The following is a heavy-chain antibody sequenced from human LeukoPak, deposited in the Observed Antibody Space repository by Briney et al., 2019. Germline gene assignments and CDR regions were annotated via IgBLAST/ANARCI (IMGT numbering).Heavy chain of an antibody. Sequence: GGSLRLSCAASGFTFSDAWMSWVRQAPGKGLEWVANIKQDGSEKYYVDSVKGRFTISRDNAKNSLYLQMNSLRAEDTAVYYCARVIYSYSSYEDNWFDPWGQGTLVTVSS. D-gene: IGHD6-6*01. J-gene: IGHJ5*02. V-gene: IGHV3-7*01. CDR2: IKQDGSEK. CDR3: ARVIYSYSSYEDNWFDP. CDR1: GFTFSDAW.